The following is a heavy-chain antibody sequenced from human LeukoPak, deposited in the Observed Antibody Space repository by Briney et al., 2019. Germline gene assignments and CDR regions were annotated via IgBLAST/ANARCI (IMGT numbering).Heavy chain of an antibody. CDR3: ARETNSGYDF. CDR2: ISAGRSYT. V-gene: IGHV3-11*06. J-gene: IGHJ4*02. D-gene: IGHD3-22*01. Sequence: GGSPRLSCAASGFTFSDYYMNWIRQAPGKALEWVSYISAGRSYTSYADSVKGRFTVSRDNAKNSLFLQMNSLRAEDTAVYYCARETNSGYDFWGQGTLVTVSS. CDR1: GFTFSDYY.